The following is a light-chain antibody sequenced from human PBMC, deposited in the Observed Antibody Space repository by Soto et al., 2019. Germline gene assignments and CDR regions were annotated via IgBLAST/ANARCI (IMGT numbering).Light chain of an antibody. J-gene: IGLJ2*01. CDR3: QTWGTGIRV. V-gene: IGLV4-69*01. Sequence: QLVLTQSPSASASLGASVKLTCTLSSGHSSYAIAWHQQQPEKGPRYLMKVNSDCSHSKGDGIPDRFSGSSSGAERYLTISSLQSEDEADYYCQTWGTGIRVFGGGTKLTVL. CDR2: VNSDCSH. CDR1: SGHSSYA.